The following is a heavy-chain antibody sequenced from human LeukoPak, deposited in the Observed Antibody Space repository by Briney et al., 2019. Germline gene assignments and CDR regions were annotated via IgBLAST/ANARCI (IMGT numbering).Heavy chain of an antibody. J-gene: IGHJ4*02. V-gene: IGHV1-69*13. CDR1: GYTFTGYY. CDR3: ARERSGDSSGYLDY. CDR2: IIPIFGTA. Sequence: ASVKVSCKASGYTFTGYYMHWVRQAPGQGLEWMGGIIPIFGTANYAQKFQGRVTITADESTSTAYMELSSLRSEDTAVYYCARERSGDSSGYLDYWGQGTLVTVSS. D-gene: IGHD3-22*01.